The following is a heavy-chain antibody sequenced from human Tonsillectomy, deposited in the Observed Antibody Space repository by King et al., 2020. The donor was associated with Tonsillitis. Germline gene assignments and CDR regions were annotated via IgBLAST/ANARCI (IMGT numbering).Heavy chain of an antibody. J-gene: IGHJ5*02. D-gene: IGHD3-3*01. CDR1: GGSISSGDYY. Sequence: VQLQESGPGLVKPSQTLSLTCTVSGGSISSGDYYWSWIRQPAGKGLEWIGRIYTSGSTNYNPSLKSRVTMSVDTSKNQFSLKLNSVTAADTAVYYCARDVVFGDYDVWSGYYGWFDPWGQGTLVTVSS. CDR2: IYTSGST. V-gene: IGHV4-61*02. CDR3: ARDVVFGDYDVWSGYYGWFDP.